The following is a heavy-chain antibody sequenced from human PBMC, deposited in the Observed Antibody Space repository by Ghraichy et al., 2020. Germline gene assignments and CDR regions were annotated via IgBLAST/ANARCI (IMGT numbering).Heavy chain of an antibody. V-gene: IGHV4-34*01. Sequence: SETLSLTCAVYGGSFSGYYWSWIRQPPGKGLEWIGEINHSGSTNYNPSLKSRVTISVDTSKNQFSLKLSSVTAADTAVYYCARGYWAYSSGWYWHDAFDIWGQGTMVTVSS. CDR2: INHSGST. CDR1: GGSFSGYY. D-gene: IGHD6-19*01. J-gene: IGHJ3*02. CDR3: ARGYWAYSSGWYWHDAFDI.